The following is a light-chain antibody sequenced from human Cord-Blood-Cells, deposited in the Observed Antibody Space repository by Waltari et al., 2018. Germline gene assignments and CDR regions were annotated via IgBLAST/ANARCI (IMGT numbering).Light chain of an antibody. CDR3: QQYDNLPVT. CDR2: DAS. J-gene: IGKJ3*01. V-gene: IGKV1-33*01. Sequence: DIQMTQSPSSLSASVGDRVTITCQASHDISNYLNWYQQKPGKAPKLLIYDASNLETGVPSRFSGSGSGTDCTCTISSLQPEDIATYYCQQYDNLPVTFGPGTKVDIK. CDR1: HDISNY.